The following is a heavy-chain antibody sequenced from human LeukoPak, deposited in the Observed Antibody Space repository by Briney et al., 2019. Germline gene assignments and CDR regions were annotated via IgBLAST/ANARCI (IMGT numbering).Heavy chain of an antibody. CDR1: GGSISSSSYY. Sequence: SETLSLTCTVSGGSISSSSYYWGWIRQPPGTGLEWIGSIYYSGSTYYNPSLKSRVTISVDTSKNQFSLKLSSVTAADTAVYYCAREEMAAIREDYWGQGTLVTVSS. CDR3: AREEMAAIREDY. D-gene: IGHD5-24*01. J-gene: IGHJ4*02. CDR2: IYYSGST. V-gene: IGHV4-39*07.